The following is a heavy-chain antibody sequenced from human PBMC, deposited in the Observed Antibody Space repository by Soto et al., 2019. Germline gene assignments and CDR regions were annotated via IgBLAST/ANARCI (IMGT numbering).Heavy chain of an antibody. Sequence: SVKVSCKASGGTFSSYAISWVRQAPGQGLEWMGGIIPIFGTANYAQKFQGRVTITADKSTSTAYMELSSLRSEDTAVYYCARDQGYDYVWGSYRSYYYGMDVWGQGTTVTVSS. V-gene: IGHV1-69*06. CDR2: IIPIFGTA. CDR3: ARDQGYDYVWGSYRSYYYGMDV. D-gene: IGHD3-16*02. CDR1: GGTFSSYA. J-gene: IGHJ6*02.